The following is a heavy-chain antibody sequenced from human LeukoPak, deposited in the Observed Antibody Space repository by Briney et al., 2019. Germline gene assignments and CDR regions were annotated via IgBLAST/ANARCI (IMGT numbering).Heavy chain of an antibody. V-gene: IGHV4-39*07. CDR3: ARDPPTWRRRNCSGGSCPPGWFDP. D-gene: IGHD2-15*01. Sequence: PSETLSLTCSVSGGSISSSSNLWGWIRQPPGKGLEWIGSINYAGKTYYNPSLKSRVTISVDTSENQFSLKLTSVTAADTAVYYCARDPPTWRRRNCSGGSCPPGWFDPWGQGTLVTVSS. CDR1: GGSISSSSNL. J-gene: IGHJ5*02. CDR2: INYAGKT.